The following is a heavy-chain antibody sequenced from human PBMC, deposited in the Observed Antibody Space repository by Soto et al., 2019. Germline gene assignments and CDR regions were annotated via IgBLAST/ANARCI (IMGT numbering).Heavy chain of an antibody. CDR3: ATRRGAGGHFDY. CDR2: VSIGGST. D-gene: IGHD2-15*01. Sequence: GRSRRLSCSPAGFTFSSYAMGWVRQGRGKGLEWVAVVSIGGSTHYADSVRGRFTISRDNSKNTLSLQMNSLTAEDTAVYFCATRRGAGGHFDYWGQGALVTVSS. J-gene: IGHJ4*02. CDR1: GFTFSSYA. V-gene: IGHV3-23*01.